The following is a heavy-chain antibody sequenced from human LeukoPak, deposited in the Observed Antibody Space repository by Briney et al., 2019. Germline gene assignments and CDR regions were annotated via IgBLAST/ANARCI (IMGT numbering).Heavy chain of an antibody. V-gene: IGHV1-69*13. Sequence: GASVKVSCKASGGTFSSYAISWVRQAPGQGLEWMGGIIPIFGTANYAQKFQGRVTITADESTSTAYMELSSLRSEDTAVYYCARAPHYDFWSGPQAPYYFDYWGQGTLVTVSS. CDR1: GGTFSSYA. CDR3: ARAPHYDFWSGPQAPYYFDY. D-gene: IGHD3-3*01. J-gene: IGHJ4*02. CDR2: IIPIFGTA.